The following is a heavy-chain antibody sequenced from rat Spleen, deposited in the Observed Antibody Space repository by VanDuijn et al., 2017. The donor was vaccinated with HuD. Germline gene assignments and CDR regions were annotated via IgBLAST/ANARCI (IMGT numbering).Heavy chain of an antibody. CDR3: AREGNYGGAFDY. J-gene: IGHJ2*01. Sequence: EVKLVESGGGLVQPGRSLKLSCAVSGFTFNDYYMAWVRQAPGKGLEWVSSINPDGGTTYYPDSVKGRFTISRDNAENTVYLQMNSLRSEDTATYYCAREGNYGGAFDYWGQGVMVTVSS. D-gene: IGHD1-11*01. V-gene: IGHV5-58*01. CDR1: GFTFNDYY. CDR2: INPDGGTT.